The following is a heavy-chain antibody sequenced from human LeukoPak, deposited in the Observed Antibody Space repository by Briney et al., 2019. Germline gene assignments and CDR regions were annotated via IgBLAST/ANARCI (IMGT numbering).Heavy chain of an antibody. Sequence: GGSLTLSCEASGFSFSDYYMSWIRQPPGKGLEWIAYIRSGATTIYYADSVKGRFTISRDDAKNSLFLQMNSLRAEDTAIYYCATINFRPYWGQGTLVTVSS. CDR1: GFSFSDYY. V-gene: IGHV3-11*01. D-gene: IGHD1-1*01. CDR3: ATINFRPY. CDR2: IRSGATTI. J-gene: IGHJ4*02.